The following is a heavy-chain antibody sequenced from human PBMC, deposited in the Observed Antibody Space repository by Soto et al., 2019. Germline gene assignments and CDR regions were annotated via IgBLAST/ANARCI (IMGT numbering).Heavy chain of an antibody. CDR1: GGSLISDNL. CDR2: MYHSVST. CDR3: ARVSASSMLRGVIIN. D-gene: IGHD3-10*01. Sequence: QVQLQESGPGLVKPSGTLSLTCAFSGGSLISDNLWIWVRQPPGQGLEWIGEMYHSVSTNYSPSLKSRVTILVDKSKNQFSLKLTSVTAADTSLYYCARVSASSMLRGVIINWGQGTLVTGSA. J-gene: IGHJ4*02. V-gene: IGHV4-4*02.